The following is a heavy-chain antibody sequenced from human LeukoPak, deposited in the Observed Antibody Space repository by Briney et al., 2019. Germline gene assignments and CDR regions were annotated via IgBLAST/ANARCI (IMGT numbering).Heavy chain of an antibody. CDR2: INPNSGGT. J-gene: IGHJ6*03. CDR1: GYTFTSYY. Sequence: GASVKVSCKASGYTFTSYYMHWVRQAPGQGLEWMGWINPNSGGTNYAQKFQGRVTMTRDTSISTAYMELSRLRSDDTAVYYCASRGPDVDTAMVTINYYYYYYMDVWGKGTTVTVSS. CDR3: ASRGPDVDTAMVTINYYYYYYMDV. V-gene: IGHV1-2*02. D-gene: IGHD5-18*01.